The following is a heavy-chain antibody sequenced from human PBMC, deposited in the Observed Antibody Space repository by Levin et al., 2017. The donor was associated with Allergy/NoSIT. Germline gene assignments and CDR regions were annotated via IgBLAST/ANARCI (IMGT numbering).Heavy chain of an antibody. D-gene: IGHD6-6*01. V-gene: IGHV3-30*18. CDR2: ISYDGSDK. J-gene: IGHJ4*02. CDR3: AKSLGYSSSSIDY. CDR1: GFNLSSYG. Sequence: GGSLRLSCAASGFNLSSYGMHWVRQAPGKGLEWVAVISYDGSDKYYADSVKGRFTISRDNSKITLYVQMNSLRAEDTAVYYCAKSLGYSSSSIDYWGQGTLVIVSS.